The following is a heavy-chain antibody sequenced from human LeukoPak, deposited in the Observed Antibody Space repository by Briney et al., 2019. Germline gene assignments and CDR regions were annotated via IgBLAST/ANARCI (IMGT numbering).Heavy chain of an antibody. V-gene: IGHV4-30-2*01. J-gene: IGHJ4*02. Sequence: SETLSLTCTVSGGSISSGGYYWSWIRQPPGKGLEWIGYIYHSGSTYYNPSLKSRVTISVDRSKNQFSLKLSSVTAADTAVYYCARGPELWIQLWGYFDYWGQGTLVTVSS. CDR1: GGSISSGGYY. CDR3: ARGPELWIQLWGYFDY. D-gene: IGHD5-18*01. CDR2: IYHSGST.